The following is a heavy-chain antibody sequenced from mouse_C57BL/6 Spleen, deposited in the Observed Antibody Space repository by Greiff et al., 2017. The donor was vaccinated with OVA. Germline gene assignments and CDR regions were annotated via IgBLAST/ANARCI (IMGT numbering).Heavy chain of an antibody. J-gene: IGHJ3*01. CDR2: ILPGSGST. V-gene: IGHV1-9*01. Sequence: VQLQQSGAELMKPGASVKLSCKATGYTFTGYWIEWVKQRPGHGLEWIGEILPGSGSTNYNEKFKGKATFTADTSSNTAYMQLSRLTTEDSAIYYCASNWGSAWFAYWGQGTLVTVSA. CDR3: ASNWGSAWFAY. CDR1: GYTFTGYW. D-gene: IGHD4-1*01.